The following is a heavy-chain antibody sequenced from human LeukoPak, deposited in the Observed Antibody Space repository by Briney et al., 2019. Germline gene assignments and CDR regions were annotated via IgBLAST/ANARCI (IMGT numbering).Heavy chain of an antibody. CDR3: ARKHLESSSWYLPFDY. CDR1: GFTFDDYA. Sequence: GGSLGLSCAASGFTFDDYAMHWVRQAPGKGLEWVSLISGDGGSTYYADSVKGRFTISRDNSKNSLYLQMNSLRTEDTALYYCARKHLESSSWYLPFDYWGQGTLVTVSS. CDR2: ISGDGGST. V-gene: IGHV3-43*02. J-gene: IGHJ4*02. D-gene: IGHD6-13*01.